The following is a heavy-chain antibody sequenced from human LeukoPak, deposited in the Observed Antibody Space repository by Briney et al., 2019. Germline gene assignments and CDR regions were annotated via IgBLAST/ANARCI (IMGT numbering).Heavy chain of an antibody. V-gene: IGHV6-1*01. D-gene: IGHD2-21*01. CDR3: AREDPGVVAFDL. CDR2: TYYRSKWYD. CDR1: GDSVSSNTAA. J-gene: IGHJ4*02. Sequence: PSQTLSLTCAISGDSVSSNTAAWTWIRQSPSRGLEWLGRTYYRSKWYDDYAVSVKSRIIINPDTSKNQFSLQLNSVTPDDTAVYYCAREDPGVVAFDLWGQGTLVTVSS.